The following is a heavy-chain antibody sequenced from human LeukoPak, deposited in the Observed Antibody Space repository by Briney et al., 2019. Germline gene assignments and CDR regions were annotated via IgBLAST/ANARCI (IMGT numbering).Heavy chain of an antibody. D-gene: IGHD2-2*01. V-gene: IGHV1-18*01. Sequence: ASVKVSCKASGYTFTSYPISWVRQAPGQGLEWMGWISAYNDNTKYAQKLQGRVTMTTDTSTSTAYMELRNLKYDDTAVYYCARGSSGTEGFDPWGQGTLVTVSS. CDR3: ARGSSGTEGFDP. CDR1: GYTFTSYP. J-gene: IGHJ5*02. CDR2: ISAYNDNT.